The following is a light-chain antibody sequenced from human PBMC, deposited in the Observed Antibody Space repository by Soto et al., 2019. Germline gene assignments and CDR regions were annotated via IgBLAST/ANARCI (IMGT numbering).Light chain of an antibody. CDR2: GAS. Sequence: EIVWTQSPGTLSLSPGDRATLSCRASQSVSNNYLGWYQQKPGQAPGLLIYGASTRATGIPDRFSGSGSGTDFTLTISRLEPEDFAVYYCQQYGSPPFTFGGGTKVEIK. J-gene: IGKJ4*01. CDR3: QQYGSPPFT. CDR1: QSVSNNY. V-gene: IGKV3-20*01.